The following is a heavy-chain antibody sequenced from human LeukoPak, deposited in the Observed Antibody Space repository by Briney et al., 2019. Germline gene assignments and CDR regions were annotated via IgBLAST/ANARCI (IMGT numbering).Heavy chain of an antibody. CDR3: ARVGVMNTIFFL. V-gene: IGHV3-74*01. CDR2: INSDGSST. CDR1: GFTFSSYW. Sequence: GGSLRLSCAASGFTFSSYWMHWVRQAPGKGLVWVSRINSDGSSTSYADSVRGRFTISRDNAKNTLYLQMNSLRAEDTAVYYRARVGVMNTIFFLWGQGTLVTVSS. J-gene: IGHJ4*02. D-gene: IGHD3-9*01.